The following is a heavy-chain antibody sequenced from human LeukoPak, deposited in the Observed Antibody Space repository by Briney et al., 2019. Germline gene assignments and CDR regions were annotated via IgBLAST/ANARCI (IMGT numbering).Heavy chain of an antibody. CDR3: AGGLAFGH. CDR2: IYHSGST. D-gene: IGHD3/OR15-3a*01. V-gene: IGHV4-38-2*01. J-gene: IGHJ4*02. CDR1: GYSISSGYY. Sequence: SETLSLTCAVSGYSISSGYYWGWIRQPPEKGLEWVGSIYHSGSTYYNPSLKSRVTISVDTSQNQMSLKLSSVAAADTAVYLCAGGLAFGHWGQGTLVPVSS.